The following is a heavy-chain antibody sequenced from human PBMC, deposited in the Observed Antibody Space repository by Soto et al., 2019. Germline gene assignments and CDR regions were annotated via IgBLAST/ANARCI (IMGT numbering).Heavy chain of an antibody. CDR2: IYYTGSP. V-gene: IGHV4-61*01. Sequence: QVQLQESGPGLVKPSETLSLTCTVSGGSVSTATYYWSWIRQPPGKGLEWIAYIYYTGSPNYNPSLKRRLNISLDTSRNQFYLKLSSVTAADTAVYCCARTLSFSGGTCFYYGMDVWGQGTTVTVSS. CDR1: GGSVSTATYY. D-gene: IGHD2-15*01. CDR3: ARTLSFSGGTCFYYGMDV. J-gene: IGHJ6*02.